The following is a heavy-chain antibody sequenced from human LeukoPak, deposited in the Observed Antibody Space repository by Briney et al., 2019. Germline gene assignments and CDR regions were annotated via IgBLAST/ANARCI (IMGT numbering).Heavy chain of an antibody. D-gene: IGHD4-23*01. Sequence: GGSLRLSCAASGFTFSDYAMSWVRQAPGKGLEWISPISNSGDTTYYADSVKGRFTISRDNSKNTLYLQMNSLRAEDTAVYYCAKSVTADPWGQGTLVTVSS. CDR3: AKSVTADP. J-gene: IGHJ5*02. CDR1: GFTFSDYA. V-gene: IGHV3-23*01. CDR2: ISNSGDTT.